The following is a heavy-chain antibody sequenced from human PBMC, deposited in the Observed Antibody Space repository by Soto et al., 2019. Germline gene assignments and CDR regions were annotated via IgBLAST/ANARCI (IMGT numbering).Heavy chain of an antibody. D-gene: IGHD1-7*01. J-gene: IGHJ6*02. CDR2: IIPIFGTA. Sequence: GASVKVSCKASGGTFSSYAISWVRRAPGQGLEWMGGIIPIFGTANYAQKFQGRVTITADESTSTAYMELSSLRSEDTAVYYCARALLITGTTLWYYGMDVWGQGTTVTVSS. CDR3: ARALLITGTTLWYYGMDV. V-gene: IGHV1-69*13. CDR1: GGTFSSYA.